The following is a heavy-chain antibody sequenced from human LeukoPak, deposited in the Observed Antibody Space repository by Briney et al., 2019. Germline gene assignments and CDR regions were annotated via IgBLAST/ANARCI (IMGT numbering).Heavy chain of an antibody. Sequence: GGSLRLSCAASGFTFSSYGMSWVRQAPGKGLEWVSAISGSGGSTYYADSVKGRFTISRDNSKNTLYLQMNSLRAEDTAVYYCAKGGLYNSSTYYFDYWGQGTLVTVSS. V-gene: IGHV3-23*01. D-gene: IGHD3-22*01. CDR3: AKGGLYNSSTYYFDY. CDR1: GFTFSSYG. CDR2: ISGSGGST. J-gene: IGHJ4*02.